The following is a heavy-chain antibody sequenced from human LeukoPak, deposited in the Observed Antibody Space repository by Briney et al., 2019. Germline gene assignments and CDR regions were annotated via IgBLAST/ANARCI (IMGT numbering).Heavy chain of an antibody. CDR1: GFTFSYYT. Sequence: PGGSLRLSCAASGFTFSYYTMHWVRQAPGKGLEWVAVISYDGSNKYYADSVKGRFTISRDNSRNTVYLQMDSLRGEDTAVYYCVKDRRTEAYGLEVWGQGTTVTVSS. D-gene: IGHD1-14*01. V-gene: IGHV3-30-3*01. CDR3: VKDRRTEAYGLEV. CDR2: ISYDGSNK. J-gene: IGHJ6*02.